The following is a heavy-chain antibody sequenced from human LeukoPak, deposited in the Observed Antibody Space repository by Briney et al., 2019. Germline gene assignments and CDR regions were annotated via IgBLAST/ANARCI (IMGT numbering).Heavy chain of an antibody. Sequence: ASVKVSCKASGYTFNRYYMHWVRQAPGHGLEWMGWLNPNSGVTKYAQKFQGRVTMTRDTSISTAYMELSSPRSDDTAVYYCAREDNWNYDYWGQGTLVTVSS. CDR3: AREDNWNYDY. D-gene: IGHD1-7*01. V-gene: IGHV1-2*02. J-gene: IGHJ4*02. CDR2: LNPNSGVT. CDR1: GYTFNRYY.